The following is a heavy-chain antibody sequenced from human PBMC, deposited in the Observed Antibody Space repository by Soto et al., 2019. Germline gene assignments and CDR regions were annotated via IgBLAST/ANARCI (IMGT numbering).Heavy chain of an antibody. V-gene: IGHV1-69*13. Sequence: SVKVSCKASGGTFSSYAISWVRQAPGQGLEWMGGIIPIFGTANYAQKFQGRVTITADESTSTAYMELSSLRSEDTAVYYCARARFGVRGNYYYYYYGMDVWAQGTTVTVSS. CDR1: GGTFSSYA. CDR2: IIPIFGTA. CDR3: ARARFGVRGNYYYYYYGMDV. D-gene: IGHD3-10*01. J-gene: IGHJ6*02.